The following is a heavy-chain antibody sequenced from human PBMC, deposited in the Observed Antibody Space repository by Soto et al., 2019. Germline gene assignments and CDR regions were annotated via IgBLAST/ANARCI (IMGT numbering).Heavy chain of an antibody. V-gene: IGHV3-66*01. CDR3: ARDSRLRSVGDY. D-gene: IGHD3-3*01. CDR2: VYSNGAT. CDR1: GFTVTSSY. J-gene: IGHJ4*02. Sequence: EVLLVESGGGLVQPGGSLRLSCAASGFTVTSSYMSWVHQAPGKGLECVSLVYSNGATYYADSVKGRFTISRDTFRNTLDLQMNSPRAEDTAVYYCARDSRLRSVGDYWGQGTLVTVSS.